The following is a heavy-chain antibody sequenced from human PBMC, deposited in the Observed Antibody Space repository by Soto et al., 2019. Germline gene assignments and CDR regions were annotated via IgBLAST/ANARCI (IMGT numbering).Heavy chain of an antibody. D-gene: IGHD1-20*01. Sequence: PGGSLRLSCAASAFTFSSYGMNWVRQAPGKGLEWISYISSSGSSIHYADSVKGRFTISRDNAKNSLYLEMSSLRAEDTATYYCARHGRITVTGDGFDSWGQGTVVTVSS. CDR2: ISSSGSSI. CDR1: AFTFSSYG. J-gene: IGHJ3*02. V-gene: IGHV3-48*03. CDR3: ARHGRITVTGDGFDS.